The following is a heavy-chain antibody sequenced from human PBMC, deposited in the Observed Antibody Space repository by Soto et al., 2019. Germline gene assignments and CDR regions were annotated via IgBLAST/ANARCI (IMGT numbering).Heavy chain of an antibody. D-gene: IGHD2-2*01. V-gene: IGHV3-30*18. CDR1: GFTFSSYG. CDR3: AKGKIAIVVVPY. Sequence: GSLRLSCAASGFTFSSYGLHWVRQAPGKGLERVAVISYDGSTKYYADHVKGRFNISRDNSKNKLYLQMNRLRPEHTAVYYCAKGKIAIVVVPYWGQGTLVTVSS. CDR2: ISYDGSTK. J-gene: IGHJ4*02.